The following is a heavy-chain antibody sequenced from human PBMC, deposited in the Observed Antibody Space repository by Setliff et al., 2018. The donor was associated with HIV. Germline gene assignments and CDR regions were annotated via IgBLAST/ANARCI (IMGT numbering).Heavy chain of an antibody. Sequence: SETLSLTCTVSGDSISSDFYWGWIRQPPGKGLEWIGSIYHSGNTYYMPSLQSRVTISLDTSKNQFSLKLTSVTAADTAVYYCVTSSSWSSRLNFWGPGMLVTVSS. V-gene: IGHV4-38-2*02. CDR3: VTSSSWSSRLNF. J-gene: IGHJ4*02. CDR2: IYHSGNT. CDR1: GDSISSDFY. D-gene: IGHD2-2*01.